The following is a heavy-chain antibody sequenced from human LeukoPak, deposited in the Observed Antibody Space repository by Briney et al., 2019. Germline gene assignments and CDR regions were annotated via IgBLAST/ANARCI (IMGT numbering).Heavy chain of an antibody. D-gene: IGHD1-26*01. CDR1: GGSISSSSYY. V-gene: IGHV4-39*07. Sequence: PSETLSLTCTVSGGSISSSSYYWGWIRQPPGKGLEWIGSIYYSGSTYYNPSLKSRVTISVDTSKNQFSLKLSSVTAADTAVYYCARGPLGYFDYWGQGTLVTVSS. CDR2: IYYSGST. CDR3: ARGPLGYFDY. J-gene: IGHJ4*02.